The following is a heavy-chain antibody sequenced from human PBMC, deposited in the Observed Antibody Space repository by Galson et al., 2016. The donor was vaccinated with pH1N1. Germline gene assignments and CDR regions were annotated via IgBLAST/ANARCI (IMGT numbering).Heavy chain of an antibody. CDR2: MNPNGGNT. D-gene: IGHD2-2*02. CDR3: AVGHCSSTSCYIGEDYYNYGMDV. J-gene: IGHJ6*02. Sequence: SVKVSCKASGYTFTSYDINWVRQATGQGLEWMGWMNPNGGNTGYTQKFQGRVTMTRNTSISTAYMELSSLRSEDTAVYYCAVGHCSSTSCYIGEDYYNYGMDVWGQGTTVTVSS. CDR1: GYTFTSYD. V-gene: IGHV1-8*01.